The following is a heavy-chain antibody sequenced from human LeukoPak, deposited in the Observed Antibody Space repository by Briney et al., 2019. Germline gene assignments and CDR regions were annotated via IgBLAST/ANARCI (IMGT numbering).Heavy chain of an antibody. J-gene: IGHJ5*02. CDR3: ARELNGAFDP. CDR1: GFTFSSHG. D-gene: IGHD1-1*01. Sequence: GGSLRLSCAASGFTFSSHGMNWVRQAPGKGLEWVSGISGSGGNTYYADSVKGRFTISRDNAKNSLYLQMNSLRASDTAVYYCARELNGAFDPWGQGTLVTVSS. CDR2: ISGSGGNT. V-gene: IGHV3-21*01.